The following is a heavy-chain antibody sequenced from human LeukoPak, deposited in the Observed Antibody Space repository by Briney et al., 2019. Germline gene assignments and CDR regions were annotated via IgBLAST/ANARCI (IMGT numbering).Heavy chain of an antibody. Sequence: PGGSLRLSCAASGFTFSSYAMHWVRQAPGKGLEGVSYISSSGSTIYYADSVKGRFTISRDNAKNSLYLKMNSLRAEDTAVYYCARGPYRCSGGSCYGETSTFDYWGQGTLVTVSS. D-gene: IGHD2-15*01. V-gene: IGHV3-48*04. CDR1: GFTFSSYA. CDR2: ISSSGSTI. J-gene: IGHJ4*02. CDR3: ARGPYRCSGGSCYGETSTFDY.